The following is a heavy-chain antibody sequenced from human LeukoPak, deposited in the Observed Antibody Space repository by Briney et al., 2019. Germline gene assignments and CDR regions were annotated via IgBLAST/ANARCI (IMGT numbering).Heavy chain of an antibody. D-gene: IGHD2-15*01. Sequence: GGSLRLSCAASGFTFSVYSMNWFRQAPGKGLEWVSTISSSVTYIFYADSVKGRFTISRDNARNSLYLQMNSLRAEDTAVYYCARDHEGPQGGANSFDYWGQGTLVTVSA. CDR3: ARDHEGPQGGANSFDY. CDR2: ISSSVTYI. J-gene: IGHJ4*02. V-gene: IGHV3-21*01. CDR1: GFTFSVYS.